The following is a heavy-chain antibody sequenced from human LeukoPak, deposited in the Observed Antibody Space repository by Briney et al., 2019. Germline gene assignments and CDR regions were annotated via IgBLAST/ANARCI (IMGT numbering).Heavy chain of an antibody. Sequence: SETLSLTCTVSGGSISSHYWSWIRQPPGKGLEWIGYIYYSGSTNYNPSLKSRVTISVDTSKNQFSLKLSSVTAADTAVYYCARVRRYCSGGSCYSYLHDAFDIWGQGTMVTVSS. CDR1: GGSISSHY. CDR3: ARVRRYCSGGSCYSYLHDAFDI. CDR2: IYYSGST. V-gene: IGHV4-59*11. J-gene: IGHJ3*02. D-gene: IGHD2-15*01.